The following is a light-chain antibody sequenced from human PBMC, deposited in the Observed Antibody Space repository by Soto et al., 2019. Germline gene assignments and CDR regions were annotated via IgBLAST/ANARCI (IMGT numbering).Light chain of an antibody. V-gene: IGLV2-14*01. CDR1: SSDVGGYNY. CDR3: SSYTTSTTGV. J-gene: IGLJ3*02. Sequence: QSALTQPASVSGSPGQSITISCTGTSSDVGGYNYVSWYQQHPGKAPKVIIYDVSNRPSGVSNRFSGSKSGNTASLTISGLQAEDGADYYCSSYTTSTTGVFGGGTKLTVL. CDR2: DVS.